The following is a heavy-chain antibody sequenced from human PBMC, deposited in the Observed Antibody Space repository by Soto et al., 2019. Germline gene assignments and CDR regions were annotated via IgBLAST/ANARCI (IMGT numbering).Heavy chain of an antibody. J-gene: IGHJ4*02. Sequence: SETLSLTCAVYCGSFSGYYWSWIRQPPGKGLEWIGEINHSGSTNYNPSLKSRVTISVDTSKNQFSLKLSSVIAADTAVYYCARGDHYDSSGYPFGYWGQGTLVTVSS. CDR3: ARGDHYDSSGYPFGY. V-gene: IGHV4-34*01. D-gene: IGHD3-22*01. CDR2: INHSGST. CDR1: CGSFSGYY.